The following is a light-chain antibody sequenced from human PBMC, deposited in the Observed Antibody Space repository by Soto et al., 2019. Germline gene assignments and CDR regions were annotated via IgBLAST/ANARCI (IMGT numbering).Light chain of an antibody. CDR1: QSVSSY. CDR3: QQYETWALIT. J-gene: IGKJ5*01. V-gene: IGKV3-11*01. CDR2: DAS. Sequence: EIVLTQSPATLSFSPGERATLSCRASQSVSSYLAWYQQKPGQAPRLLIYDASNRATGIPARFSGSGSGTEFTLTISSLRSEDFAVYYCQQYETWALITVGPGTRVEIK.